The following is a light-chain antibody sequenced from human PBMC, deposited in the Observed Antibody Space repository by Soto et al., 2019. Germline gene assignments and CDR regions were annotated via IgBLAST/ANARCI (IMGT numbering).Light chain of an antibody. J-gene: IGKJ3*01. CDR3: QQRSSWPFT. CDR1: QSIGNY. CDR2: ATS. V-gene: IGKV3-11*01. Sequence: EVVLTQSPATLSLSTGEGATLSCRASQSIGNYLAWYQQKPGQAPRLLIYATSNRATGIPARFSGSGSGTDFTLTISNLEPEDFAVYYFQQRSSWPFTFGPGTKVDIK.